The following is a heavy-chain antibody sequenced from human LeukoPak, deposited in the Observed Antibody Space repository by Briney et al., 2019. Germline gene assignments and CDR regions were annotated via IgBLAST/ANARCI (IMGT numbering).Heavy chain of an antibody. D-gene: IGHD2-2*03. V-gene: IGHV4-59*01. CDR2: IYYSGST. J-gene: IGHJ5*02. Sequence: PSETLSLTCSVSGDSISSYHWSWIRQPPGKGLEWIGYIYYSGSTNYNPSLKSRVTISVDTSKNQFSLKLSSVTAADTAVYYCVRNGYCSSTSCPEGGFDPWGQGTLVTVSS. CDR3: VRNGYCSSTSCPEGGFDP. CDR1: GDSISSYH.